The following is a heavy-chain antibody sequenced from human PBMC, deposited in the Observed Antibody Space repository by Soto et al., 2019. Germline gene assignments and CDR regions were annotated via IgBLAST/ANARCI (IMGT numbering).Heavy chain of an antibody. CDR2: IYYSGST. J-gene: IGHJ3*02. CDR3: ARGDDAFDI. CDR1: GGSFSGYY. V-gene: IGHV4-34*09. D-gene: IGHD1-26*01. Sequence: SETLSLTCAVYGGSFSGYYWSWIRQPPGKGLEWIGYIYYSGSTYYNPSLKSRVTISVDTSKNQFSLKLSSVTAADTAVYYCARGDDAFDIWGQGTMVTVSS.